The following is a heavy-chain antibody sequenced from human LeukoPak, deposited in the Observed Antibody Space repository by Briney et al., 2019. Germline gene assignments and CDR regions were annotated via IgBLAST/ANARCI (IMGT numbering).Heavy chain of an antibody. CDR2: INPNSGGT. CDR3: ARDIEVVLAADDAFDI. V-gene: IGHV1-2*02. J-gene: IGHJ3*02. Sequence: ASVTVSCKASGYTFTGYYMHWARQAPGQGLEWMGWINPNSGGTNYAQKFQGRVTMTRDTSISTAYMELSRLRSDDTAVYYCARDIEVVLAADDAFDIWGQGTMVTVSS. D-gene: IGHD2-2*01. CDR1: GYTFTGYY.